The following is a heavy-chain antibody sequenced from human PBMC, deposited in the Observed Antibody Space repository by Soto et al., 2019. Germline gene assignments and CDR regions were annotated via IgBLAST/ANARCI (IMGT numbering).Heavy chain of an antibody. V-gene: IGHV4-59*01. CDR2: IYYSGST. CDR1: GGSISSYY. D-gene: IGHD5-18*01. CDR3: AREAAGYSYGQPYFDY. J-gene: IGHJ4*02. Sequence: PSETLSLTCTVSGGSISSYYWSWIRQPPGKGLEWIGYIYYSGSTNYNPSLKSRVTISVDTSKNQFSLKLSSVTAADTAVYYCAREAAGYSYGQPYFDYWGQGTLVTVSS.